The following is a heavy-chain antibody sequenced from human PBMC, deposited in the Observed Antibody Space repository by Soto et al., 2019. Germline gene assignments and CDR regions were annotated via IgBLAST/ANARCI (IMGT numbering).Heavy chain of an antibody. CDR2: IYHSGST. D-gene: IGHD4-17*01. V-gene: IGHV4-30-2*01. Sequence: QLQLQESGSGLVKPSQTLSLTCAVSGGSISSGGYSWSWIRQPPGKGLEWIGYIYHSGSTYYNPPLKSRVTIPVDRSKNQFSLKLSSVTAADTAVYYCARAHYGDYGYGMDVWGQGTTVTVSS. CDR3: ARAHYGDYGYGMDV. J-gene: IGHJ6*02. CDR1: GGSISSGGYS.